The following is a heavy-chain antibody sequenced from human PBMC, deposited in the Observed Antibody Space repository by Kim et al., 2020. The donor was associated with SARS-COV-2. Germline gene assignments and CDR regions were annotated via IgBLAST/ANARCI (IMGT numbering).Heavy chain of an antibody. J-gene: IGHJ5*02. CDR2: VSYSGST. V-gene: IGHV4-59*08. CDR1: GGSISTYH. Sequence: SETLSLTCTVSGGSISTYHWTWIRQPPGKGLEWIGYVSYSGSTNYNPSLKSRVTISIDTSRNQFSLKLSSVTAADTAVYYCARHGDDFGSGYFYPWGQGT. CDR3: ARHGDDFGSGYFYP. D-gene: IGHD3-10*01.